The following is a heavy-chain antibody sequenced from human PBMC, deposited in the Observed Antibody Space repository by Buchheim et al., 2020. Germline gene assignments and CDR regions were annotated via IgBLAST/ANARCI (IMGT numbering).Heavy chain of an antibody. V-gene: IGHV3-15*01. Sequence: EVQLVESGGGLVKPGGSLRLSCAASGFTFSNAWMSWVRQAPGKGLEWVGRIKSKIDGGTTDYAAPVKGRFTISRDDSKNTLYLQMNSLKTEDTAVYYCTTGITMVRGVTTYYFDYWGQGTL. CDR3: TTGITMVRGVTTYYFDY. CDR2: IKSKIDGGTT. D-gene: IGHD3-10*01. CDR1: GFTFSNAW. J-gene: IGHJ4*02.